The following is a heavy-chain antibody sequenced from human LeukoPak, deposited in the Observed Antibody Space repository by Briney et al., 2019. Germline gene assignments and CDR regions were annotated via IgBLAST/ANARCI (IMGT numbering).Heavy chain of an antibody. CDR2: INPNSCGT. Sequence: ASVKVSCKASGYTFTGYYIHWVRQAPGQGLEWMGWINPNSCGTNYAQKFQGRVTMTRDTSISTAYMELSRLRSDDTAVYYCAREAGHIVVVTGGGKTWFDPWGQGTLVTVSS. D-gene: IGHD2-21*02. J-gene: IGHJ5*02. CDR1: GYTFTGYY. V-gene: IGHV1-2*02. CDR3: AREAGHIVVVTGGGKTWFDP.